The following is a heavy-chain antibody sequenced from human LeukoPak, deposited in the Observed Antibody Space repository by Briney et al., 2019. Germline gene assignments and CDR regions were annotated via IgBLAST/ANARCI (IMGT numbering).Heavy chain of an antibody. CDR3: ARELAYCGGDCYSGTNDAFDI. D-gene: IGHD2-21*02. J-gene: IGHJ3*02. V-gene: IGHV1-46*01. Sequence: GASAKVSCKASGYTFTSYYMHWVRQAPGQGLEWMGIINPSGGSTSYAQKFQGRVTMTRDTSTSTVYMELSSLRSEDTAVYYCARELAYCGGDCYSGTNDAFDIWGQGTMVIVSS. CDR1: GYTFTSYY. CDR2: INPSGGST.